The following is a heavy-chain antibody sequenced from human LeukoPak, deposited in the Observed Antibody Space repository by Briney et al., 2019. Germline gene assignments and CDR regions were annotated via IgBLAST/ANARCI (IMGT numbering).Heavy chain of an antibody. V-gene: IGHV4-61*02. CDR2: IYTSGST. CDR1: GGSISSGSYY. D-gene: IGHD4-17*01. Sequence: SETLSLTCTVSGGSISSGSYYWSWIRQPAGKGLEWIGRIYTSGSTNYNPSLKSRVTISVDTSKNQSSLKLSSVTAADTAVYYCARERTTSYYMDVWGKGATVTVSS. J-gene: IGHJ6*03. CDR3: ARERTTSYYMDV.